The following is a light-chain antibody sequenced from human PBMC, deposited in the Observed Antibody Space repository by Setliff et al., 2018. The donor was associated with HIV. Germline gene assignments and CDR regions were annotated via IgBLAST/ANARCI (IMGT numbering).Light chain of an antibody. CDR2: EVY. V-gene: IGLV2-11*01. CDR1: TSDVGGYNF. Sequence: QSVLTKPRSVSGSPGQSVTISCTGTTSDVGGYNFVSWYQHHPGKVPKLIIYEVYDRPSGVSDRFSGSRSGNTASLTISGLQAEDEADYYCFSYVTTNTYVFGTGTKVTVL. J-gene: IGLJ1*01. CDR3: FSYVTTNTYV.